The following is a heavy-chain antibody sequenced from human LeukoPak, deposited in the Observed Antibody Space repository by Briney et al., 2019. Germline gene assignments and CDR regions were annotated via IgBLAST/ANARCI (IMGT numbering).Heavy chain of an antibody. Sequence: ASVKVSCKASGYTFTSYGISWVRQAPGQGLEWMGWISAYNGNTNYAQKLQGRVTMTRDTSTSTVNMDLSSLRSEDTAVYYCARGYGGISDAFDIWGQGTLVTVSS. D-gene: IGHD4-23*01. CDR2: ISAYNGNT. V-gene: IGHV1-18*01. J-gene: IGHJ3*02. CDR1: GYTFTSYG. CDR3: ARGYGGISDAFDI.